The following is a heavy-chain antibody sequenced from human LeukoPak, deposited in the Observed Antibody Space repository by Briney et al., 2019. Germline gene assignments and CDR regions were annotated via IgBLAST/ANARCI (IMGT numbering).Heavy chain of an antibody. D-gene: IGHD5-24*01. CDR2: IQSHGGAQ. CDR3: ARIRGDGSTFDH. Sequence: PSETLSLTCTVSGGSISSSSYYWGWIRQPPGKGLEWVANIQSHGGAQYYMDSVKGRFTLSRDNAKNSLFLQMNSLRAEDTAVYYCARIRGDGSTFDHWGLGTLVTVSS. CDR1: GGSISSSSYY. J-gene: IGHJ4*01. V-gene: IGHV3-7*01.